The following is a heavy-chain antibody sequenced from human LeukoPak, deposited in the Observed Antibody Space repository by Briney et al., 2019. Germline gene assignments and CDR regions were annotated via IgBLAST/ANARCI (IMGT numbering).Heavy chain of an antibody. Sequence: GSLRLSCAASGFTFSSYAMSWVRQAPGKGLEWVSAISGSGGSTYYADSVKGRFTISRDNSKNTLYLQMNGLRAEDTAVYYCAKDGRRYDFWSGSDYWGQGTLVTVSS. V-gene: IGHV3-23*01. CDR2: ISGSGGST. CDR1: GFTFSSYA. CDR3: AKDGRRYDFWSGSDY. D-gene: IGHD3-3*01. J-gene: IGHJ4*02.